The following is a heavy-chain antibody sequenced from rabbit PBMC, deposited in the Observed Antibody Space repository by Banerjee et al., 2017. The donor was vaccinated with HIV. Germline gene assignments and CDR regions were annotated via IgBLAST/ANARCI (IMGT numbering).Heavy chain of an antibody. V-gene: IGHV1S45*01. Sequence: QEQLVESGGGLVQPEGSLTLTCTASGFSFSSSYYMCWVRQAPGKGPEWIGCIYTGSGSTYYASWVNGRFTISKTSSTTVTLQMTSLTAADTATYFCARSRYGGSLYDFNLWGPGTLVTVS. CDR3: ARSRYGGSLYDFNL. CDR2: IYTGSGST. CDR1: GFSFSSSYY. J-gene: IGHJ4*01. D-gene: IGHD4-2*01.